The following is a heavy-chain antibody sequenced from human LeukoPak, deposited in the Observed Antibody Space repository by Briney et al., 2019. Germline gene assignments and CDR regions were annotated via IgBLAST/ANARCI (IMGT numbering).Heavy chain of an antibody. D-gene: IGHD6-13*01. Sequence: PGGSLRLSCVASGFTFSDYYMSWIRQAPGKGLEWVSYISSSSDYTNYADSVRGRFTISRDNAKNSLYLQMNSLRAEDTAVYYCARPPYSSSWDPGWFDPWGQGTMVTVSS. V-gene: IGHV3-11*06. CDR1: GFTFSDYY. CDR3: ARPPYSSSWDPGWFDP. J-gene: IGHJ3*01. CDR2: ISSSSDYT.